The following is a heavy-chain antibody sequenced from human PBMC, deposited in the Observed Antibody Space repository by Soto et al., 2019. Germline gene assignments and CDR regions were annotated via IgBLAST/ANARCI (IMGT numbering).Heavy chain of an antibody. D-gene: IGHD1-26*01. Sequence: QVQLQESGPGLVKPSETLSLTCTVSGGSISSYYWSWIRQPPGKGLEWIGYIYYSGSTNYNPSLKSRVTISVHTSKNQFSLKLSSVTAADTAVYYCARELVGATRTFDYWGQGTLVTVSS. CDR2: IYYSGST. J-gene: IGHJ4*02. V-gene: IGHV4-59*01. CDR3: ARELVGATRTFDY. CDR1: GGSISSYY.